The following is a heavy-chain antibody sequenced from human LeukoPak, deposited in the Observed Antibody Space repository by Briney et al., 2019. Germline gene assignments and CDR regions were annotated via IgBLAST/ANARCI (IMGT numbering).Heavy chain of an antibody. CDR2: VKSDGSNP. CDR3: AKDRCSSTSCYSDSNRFDP. D-gene: IGHD2-2*01. CDR1: RFSFSNYW. J-gene: IGHJ5*02. V-gene: IGHV3-74*01. Sequence: GGSLRLSCAASRFSFSNYWMHWVRQAPGKGLVWVSRVKSDGSNPSYADSVKGRFTISRDNSKNTLYLQMNSLRAEDTAVYYCAKDRCSSTSCYSDSNRFDPWGQGTLVTVSS.